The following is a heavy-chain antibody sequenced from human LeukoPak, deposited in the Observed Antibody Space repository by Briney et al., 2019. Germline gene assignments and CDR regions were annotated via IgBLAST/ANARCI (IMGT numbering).Heavy chain of an antibody. J-gene: IGHJ3*02. V-gene: IGHV1-18*01. Sequence: AASVKVSCKASGYTFTSYGISWVRQAPGQGLEWMGWISAYNGNTNYAQKLQGRVTMTTDTSTSTAYMELGSLRSEDTAVYYCARVKTRDAFDIWGQGTMVTVSS. CDR2: ISAYNGNT. CDR3: ARVKTRDAFDI. CDR1: GYTFTSYG.